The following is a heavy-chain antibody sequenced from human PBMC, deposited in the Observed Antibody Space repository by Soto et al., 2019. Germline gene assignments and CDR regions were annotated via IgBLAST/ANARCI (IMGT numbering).Heavy chain of an antibody. CDR2: IIPIFGTA. J-gene: IGHJ6*02. V-gene: IGHV1-69*13. CDR1: GGTFSSYA. Sequence: SVKVSCKASGGTFSSYAISWVRQAPGQGLEWMGGIIPIFGTANYAQKFQGRVTITADESTSTAYMEMSGLMSDDTAVYYCARDARGTRGFDEMDIWGQGTTVTVSS. CDR3: ARDARGTRGFDEMDI. D-gene: IGHD3-9*01.